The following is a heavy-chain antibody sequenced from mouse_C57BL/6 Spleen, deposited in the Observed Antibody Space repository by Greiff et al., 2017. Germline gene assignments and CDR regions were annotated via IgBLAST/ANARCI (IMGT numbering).Heavy chain of an antibody. CDR2: IRSKSSNYAT. Sequence: EVQLVESGGGLVQPKGSLKLSCAASGFTFNPYAMHWFRQAPGKGLELVARIRSKSSNYATYYADSVKDRFTISRDDSQSMLYLQMNNLKTEDTAMYYCVREGDYDFSLFAYWGQGTLVTVSA. CDR3: VREGDYDFSLFAY. CDR1: GFTFNPYA. V-gene: IGHV10-3*01. J-gene: IGHJ3*01. D-gene: IGHD2-4*01.